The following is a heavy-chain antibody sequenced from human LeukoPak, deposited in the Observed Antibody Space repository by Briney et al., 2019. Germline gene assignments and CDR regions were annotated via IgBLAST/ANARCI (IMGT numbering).Heavy chain of an antibody. J-gene: IGHJ4*02. CDR2: IIPIFGTA. D-gene: IGHD2-2*01. V-gene: IGHV1-69*05. Sequence: SVKVSXKASGGTFSSYAISWMRQAPGQGLEWIGRIIPIFGTANYAQKFQGRVTITTDESTSTAYMELSSLRSEDTAVYYCATSPGHCSSTSCYFGYWGQGTLVTVSS. CDR1: GGTFSSYA. CDR3: ATSPGHCSSTSCYFGY.